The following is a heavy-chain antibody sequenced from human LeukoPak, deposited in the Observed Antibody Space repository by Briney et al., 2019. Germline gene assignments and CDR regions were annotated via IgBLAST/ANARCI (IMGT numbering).Heavy chain of an antibody. CDR3: ARGFWSGRLPEDYYYYMDV. V-gene: IGHV1-69*05. D-gene: IGHD3-3*01. J-gene: IGHJ6*03. CDR2: IIPIFGTA. CDR1: GGTFSSYA. Sequence: ASVKVSCKASGGTFSSYAISWVRQAPGQGLQWMGRIIPIFGTANYAQKFQGRVTITTDESTSTAYMELSSLRSEEAAVYYCARGFWSGRLPEDYYYYMDVWGKGTTVTVSS.